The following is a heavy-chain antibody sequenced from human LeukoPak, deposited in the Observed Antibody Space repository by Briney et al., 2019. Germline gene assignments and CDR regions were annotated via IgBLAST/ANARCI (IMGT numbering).Heavy chain of an antibody. CDR1: GFTFSSYA. CDR2: ISGSGGST. V-gene: IGHV3-23*01. CDR3: ARSLTTYYYDSIHDAFDI. Sequence: PGGSLRLSCAASGFTFSSYAMSWVRQAPGKGLEWVSVISGSGGSTYYADSVKGRFTISRDNAKNTLYLQMNSLRAEDTAVYYCARSLTTYYYDSIHDAFDIWGQGTMVTVSS. J-gene: IGHJ3*02. D-gene: IGHD3-22*01.